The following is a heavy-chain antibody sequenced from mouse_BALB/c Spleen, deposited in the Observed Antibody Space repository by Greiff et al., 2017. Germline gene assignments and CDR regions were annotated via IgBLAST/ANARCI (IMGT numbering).Heavy chain of an antibody. CDR2: ISSGSSTI. D-gene: IGHD2-10*02. J-gene: IGHJ2*01. CDR3: ARRGYGNPYYFDY. V-gene: IGHV5-17*02. CDR1: GFTFSSFG. Sequence: EVQGVESGGGLVQPGGSRKLSCAASGFTFSSFGMHWVRQAPEKGLEWVAYISSGSSTIYYADTVKGRFTISRDNPKNTLFLQMTSLRSEDTAMYYCARRGYGNPYYFDYWGQGTTLTVSS.